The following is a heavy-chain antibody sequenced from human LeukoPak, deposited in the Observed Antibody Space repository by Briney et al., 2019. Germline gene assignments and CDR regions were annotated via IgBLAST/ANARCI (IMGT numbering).Heavy chain of an antibody. V-gene: IGHV1-8*01. CDR2: MNPNSGNT. D-gene: IGHD1-26*01. CDR3: ARDGTFYSGSYSYYFDY. CDR1: GYTFTSYD. Sequence: GASAKVSCKASGYTFTSYDINWVRQATGQGLEWMGWMNPNSGNTGYAQKLQGRVTMTTDTSTSTAHMELRSLRSDDTAVYYCARDGTFYSGSYSYYFDYWGQGTLLIVSS. J-gene: IGHJ4*02.